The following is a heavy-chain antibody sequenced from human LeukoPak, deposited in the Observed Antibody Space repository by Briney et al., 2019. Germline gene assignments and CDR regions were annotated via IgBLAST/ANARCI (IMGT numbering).Heavy chain of an antibody. D-gene: IGHD2-21*02. CDR2: IYSGGTT. CDR1: GFTVSGNY. V-gene: IGHV3-53*01. Sequence: GGSLRLSCAVSGFTVSGNYMSWVRQAPGKGLEWVPLIYSGGTTYYADSVKGRFTISRDNSKNTLYLQMNSLRAEDTAVYYCARRAGGDSHPYDYWGQGILVTVSS. CDR3: ARRAGGDSHPYDY. J-gene: IGHJ4*02.